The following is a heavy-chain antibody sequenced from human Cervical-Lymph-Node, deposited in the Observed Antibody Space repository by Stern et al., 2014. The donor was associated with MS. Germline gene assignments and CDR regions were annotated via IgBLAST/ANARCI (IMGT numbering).Heavy chain of an antibody. Sequence: VQLVESGGGLVKPGGSLRLSCAASGFTFSDYYMNWIRQAPGKGLEWVSFIANSGSSKYYADSVKGRFTISRDNAKNSLYLQMNSLRAEDTAVYYCARGSQGSCSSTSCYDDPWGQGTLVTVSS. CDR2: IANSGSSK. V-gene: IGHV3-11*01. J-gene: IGHJ5*02. D-gene: IGHD2-2*01. CDR1: GFTFSDYY. CDR3: ARGSQGSCSSTSCYDDP.